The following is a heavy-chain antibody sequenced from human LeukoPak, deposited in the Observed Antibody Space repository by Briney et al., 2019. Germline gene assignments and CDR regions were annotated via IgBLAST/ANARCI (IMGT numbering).Heavy chain of an antibody. CDR1: GFTFSSYA. J-gene: IGHJ4*02. Sequence: GGSLRLSCLASGFTFSSYAMDWVRQAPGKGLEWVAFIRYDGSNKYYADSVKGRFTISRDNSKNTLYLQMNSLRAEDTAVYYCAKDVWFGETYADYWGQGTLVTVSS. CDR2: IRYDGSNK. CDR3: AKDVWFGETYADY. V-gene: IGHV3-30*02. D-gene: IGHD3-10*01.